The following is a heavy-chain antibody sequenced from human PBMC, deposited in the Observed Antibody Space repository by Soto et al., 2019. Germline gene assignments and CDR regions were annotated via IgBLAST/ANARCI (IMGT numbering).Heavy chain of an antibody. CDR3: AKDYDFWSGPIDY. Sequence: GGSLRLSCAASGFTFDDYAMHWVRQAPGKGLEWVSGISWNSGSIGYADSVKGRFTISRDNAKNSLYLQMNSLRAEDTALYYCAKDYDFWSGPIDYWGQGTLVTVSS. CDR1: GFTFDDYA. V-gene: IGHV3-9*01. CDR2: ISWNSGSI. D-gene: IGHD3-3*01. J-gene: IGHJ4*02.